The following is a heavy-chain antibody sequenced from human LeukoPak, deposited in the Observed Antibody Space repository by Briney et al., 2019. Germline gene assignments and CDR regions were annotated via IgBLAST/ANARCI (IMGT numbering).Heavy chain of an antibody. CDR3: ARITMNDY. Sequence: ASVKVSFTASGGTFSSYAISWVRQAPGQGLEWVGGIIPIFDTANYAQKFQGRVTITADESTSTAYMELSSLRSEDTAVYYCARITMNDYWGQGTLVTVSS. CDR2: IIPIFDTA. V-gene: IGHV1-69*13. J-gene: IGHJ4*02. CDR1: GGTFSSYA. D-gene: IGHD3-22*01.